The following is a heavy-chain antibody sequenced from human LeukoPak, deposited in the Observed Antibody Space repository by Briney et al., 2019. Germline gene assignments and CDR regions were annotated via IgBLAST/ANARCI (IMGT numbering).Heavy chain of an antibody. D-gene: IGHD2-2*01. CDR1: GFTFSSYA. J-gene: IGHJ6*03. Sequence: PGGSLRLSCAASGFTFSSYAMSWVRQAPGKGLEWVSAISGSGDSTYYADSVKGRFTISRDNSKNTLYLQMNSLRAEDTAVYYCAKHQRDIVVVPAGVGHYMDVWGKGTTVTVSS. V-gene: IGHV3-23*01. CDR3: AKHQRDIVVVPAGVGHYMDV. CDR2: ISGSGDST.